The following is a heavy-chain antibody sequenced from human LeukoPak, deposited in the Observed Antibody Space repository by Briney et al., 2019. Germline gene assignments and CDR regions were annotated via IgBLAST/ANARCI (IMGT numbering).Heavy chain of an antibody. CDR2: INPSGGST. J-gene: IGHJ6*03. Sequence: ASVKVSCKASGYTFTSYYMHWVRQAPGQGLEWMGIINPSGGSTSYAQKFQGRVTMTRDMSTSTVYMELSSLRSEDTAVYYCARVVRGYSYGYGYYYYMDVWGKGTTVTVSS. D-gene: IGHD5-18*01. CDR1: GYTFTSYY. CDR3: ARVVRGYSYGYGYYYYMDV. V-gene: IGHV1-46*01.